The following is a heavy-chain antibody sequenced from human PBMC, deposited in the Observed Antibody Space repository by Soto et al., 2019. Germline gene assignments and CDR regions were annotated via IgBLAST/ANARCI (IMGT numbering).Heavy chain of an antibody. Sequence: ASVKVSCKASGYTFTSYDINWVRQAPGQGLEWMGWISAYNGNTDYAQKLQGRVTMTRDTSTSTAYMELRSLRSDDTAVYYCARGSYSRPCCFDIWGQGTMVTVSS. CDR1: GYTFTSYD. J-gene: IGHJ3*02. V-gene: IGHV1-18*01. CDR3: ARGSYSRPCCFDI. CDR2: ISAYNGNT. D-gene: IGHD6-13*01.